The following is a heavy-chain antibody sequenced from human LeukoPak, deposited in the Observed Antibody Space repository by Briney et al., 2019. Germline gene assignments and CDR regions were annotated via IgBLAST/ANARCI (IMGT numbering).Heavy chain of an antibody. CDR2: INHNGGT. V-gene: IGHV4-34*01. Sequence: SETLSLTCAVYGGSFSGYFWSWIRQPPGKGLEWIGDINHNGGTNYNPSLKSRVTISVDTSKNQFSLKLSSVTAADTAVYYCARDPDYDSSEPNWGQGTLVTVSS. D-gene: IGHD3-22*01. CDR1: GGSFSGYF. CDR3: ARDPDYDSSEPN. J-gene: IGHJ4*02.